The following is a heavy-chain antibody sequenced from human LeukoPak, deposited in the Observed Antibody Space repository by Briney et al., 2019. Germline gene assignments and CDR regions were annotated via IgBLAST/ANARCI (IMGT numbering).Heavy chain of an antibody. J-gene: IGHJ6*04. Sequence: SETLSLTCTVSGDAIIRGNFYWSWVRQTAGKGLEWIGRIYTVGTTDYNPSLESRVTMSIDTSRNQFSLNLTSVTAADTAVYFCARDGVSSGNYYEMDVWGEGSTVTVSS. V-gene: IGHV4-61*02. CDR3: ARDGVSSGNYYEMDV. D-gene: IGHD3-3*01. CDR1: GDAIIRGNFY. CDR2: IYTVGTT.